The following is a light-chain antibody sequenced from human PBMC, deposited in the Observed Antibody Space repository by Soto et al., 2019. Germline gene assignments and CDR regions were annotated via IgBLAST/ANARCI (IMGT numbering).Light chain of an antibody. CDR2: DAS. CDR3: QQRSNWLT. V-gene: IGKV3-11*01. J-gene: IGKJ4*01. CDR1: QSVSSSY. Sequence: IVLKKSAATLSLSPGERATLSCRASQSVSSSYLAWYQQKPGQAPRLLIYDASNRATGIPARFSGSGSGTDFTLTISIQEPEDFAVYYCQQRSNWLTFGGGTKVDI.